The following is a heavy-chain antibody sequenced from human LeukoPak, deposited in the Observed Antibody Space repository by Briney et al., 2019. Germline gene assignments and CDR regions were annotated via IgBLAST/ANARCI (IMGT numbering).Heavy chain of an antibody. CDR2: ISSSGSYI. D-gene: IGHD6-19*01. CDR3: ASQTPRRLPIAVADYFDY. CDR1: GFTFGSYS. Sequence: PGGSLRLACAVSGFTFGSYSMNWVRQAPGKGQEWVSFISSSGSYIYYADSVKGRFTISRDNAKNSLYLQMNSLRAEDTAVYYCASQTPRRLPIAVADYFDYWGQGTLVTVSS. J-gene: IGHJ4*02. V-gene: IGHV3-21*01.